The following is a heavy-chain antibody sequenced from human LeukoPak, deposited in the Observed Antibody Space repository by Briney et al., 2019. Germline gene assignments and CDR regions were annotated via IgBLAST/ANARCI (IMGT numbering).Heavy chain of an antibody. CDR2: IKEDGSEI. CDR3: AKGVYSNPS. J-gene: IGHJ5*02. V-gene: IGHV3-7*01. CDR1: GFTFSSYW. Sequence: GGSLRLSCAASGFTFSSYWMTWVRQAPGKGLQWVANIKEDGSEIYYVDSVKGRFTISRDNAKNSLYLQMNSLRAEDTALYYYAKGVYSNPSWGQGTLVTVSS. D-gene: IGHD4-11*01.